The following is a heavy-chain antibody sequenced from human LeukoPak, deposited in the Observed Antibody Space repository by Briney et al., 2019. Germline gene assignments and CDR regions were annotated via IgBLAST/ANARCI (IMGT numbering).Heavy chain of an antibody. J-gene: IGHJ4*02. CDR1: GFTFSSYW. Sequence: GGSLRPSCAASGFTFSSYWMSWVRQAPGKGLEWVANIKQDGSEKYYVDSVKGRFTISRDNAKNSLYLQMNSLRAEDTAVYYCARVRLRYFDWSVRYYFDYWGQGTLVTVSS. CDR2: IKQDGSEK. D-gene: IGHD3-9*01. V-gene: IGHV3-7*03. CDR3: ARVRLRYFDWSVRYYFDY.